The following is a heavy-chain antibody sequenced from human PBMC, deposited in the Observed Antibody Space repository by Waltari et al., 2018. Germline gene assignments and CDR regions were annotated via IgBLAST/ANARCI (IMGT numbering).Heavy chain of an antibody. D-gene: IGHD2-2*01. CDR2: ISSSSSTL. Sequence: EVQLVESGGGLVQPGGSLRLSCAASGFTFSSYSMNWVRQAPGKGLEWVSYISSSSSTLDYDDSGKGGFTTSRDNAKNSLYRQMNSLRAEYTAVYYCARVRRTAFDIWGQGTMVTVSS. CDR3: ARVRRTAFDI. J-gene: IGHJ3*02. CDR1: GFTFSSYS. V-gene: IGHV3-48*04.